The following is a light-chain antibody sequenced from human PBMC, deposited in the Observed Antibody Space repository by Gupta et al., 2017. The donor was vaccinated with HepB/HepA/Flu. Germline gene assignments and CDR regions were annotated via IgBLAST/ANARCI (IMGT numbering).Light chain of an antibody. CDR3: QQRSNWRNT. J-gene: IGKJ5*01. CDR2: DAS. CDR1: QSVSSY. Sequence: EILLTQSPATLSLSPGERATLSCRASQSVSSYLAWYQQKPGQAPRLLIYDASNWATGIPARFSGSRSGTEFTLTISSLEPEDFAVYYCQQRSNWRNTFGPGTRLEIK. V-gene: IGKV3-11*01.